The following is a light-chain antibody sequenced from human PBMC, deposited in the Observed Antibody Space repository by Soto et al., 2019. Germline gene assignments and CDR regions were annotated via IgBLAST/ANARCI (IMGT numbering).Light chain of an antibody. CDR3: QQTYTTPEIT. CDR2: GAS. CDR1: QSISIY. V-gene: IGKV1-39*01. J-gene: IGKJ5*01. Sequence: DIPINQSPSSLSASLGDRVTIPYRASQSISIYLNWYQLKPGKAPNLLMYGASYLKSGVPTRFSGSGSGTDFTLTISSLQPEDFAIYYCQQTYTTPEITFGQGTRLEIK.